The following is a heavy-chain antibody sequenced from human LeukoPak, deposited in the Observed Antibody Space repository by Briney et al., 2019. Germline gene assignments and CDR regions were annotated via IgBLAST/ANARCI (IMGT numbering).Heavy chain of an antibody. V-gene: IGHV4-4*07. Sequence: SETLSLTCSVSGGSISGYYWTWIRQPAGKGLEWIGRVYTSGSTHYNPSLKTRLTMSVDTSKNQFSLKLSSVTAADTAVYYCARLITGTTTAFDIWGQGTTVTVSS. CDR2: VYTSGST. D-gene: IGHD1-7*01. J-gene: IGHJ3*02. CDR1: GGSISGYY. CDR3: ARLITGTTTAFDI.